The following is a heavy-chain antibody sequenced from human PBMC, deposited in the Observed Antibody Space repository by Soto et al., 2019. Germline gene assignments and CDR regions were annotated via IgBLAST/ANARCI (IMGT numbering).Heavy chain of an antibody. V-gene: IGHV1-18*04. CDR3: ARYHERSDWLDP. Sequence: GASVKVSCKASGYPFTSYGISWVRQAPGQELERMGWIRAYNGNTNYAQKLQGRVTMTTDTSTSTAYMELRRLSSDDTAVYCGARYHERSDWLDPWGQGTLVTVAS. CDR2: IRAYNGNT. J-gene: IGHJ5*02. CDR1: GYPFTSYG.